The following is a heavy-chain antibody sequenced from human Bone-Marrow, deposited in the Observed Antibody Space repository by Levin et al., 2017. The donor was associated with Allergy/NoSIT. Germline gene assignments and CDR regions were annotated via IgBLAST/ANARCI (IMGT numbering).Heavy chain of an antibody. CDR1: GFTFSNYG. Sequence: GESLKISCAASGFTFSNYGMSWVRQAPGKGLEWVSLIIDSGADTYYADSVKGRFTISRDNFRNTLYLQMNSLTAEDTAVYYCARKAYWRLGPTFDYWGQGMLVTVSS. CDR3: ARKAYWRLGPTFDY. J-gene: IGHJ4*02. D-gene: IGHD2-15*01. V-gene: IGHV3-23*01. CDR2: IIDSGADT.